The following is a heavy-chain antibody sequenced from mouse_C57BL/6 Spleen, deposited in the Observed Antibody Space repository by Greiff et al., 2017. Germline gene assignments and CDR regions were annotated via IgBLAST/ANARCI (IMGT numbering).Heavy chain of an antibody. D-gene: IGHD2-2*01. CDR3: ARGYLYYAMDY. J-gene: IGHJ4*01. Sequence: QVQLQQSGPELVKPGASVKISCKASGYSFTSYYIHWVKQRPGQGLEWIGWIYPGSGNTKYNEKFKGQATLTADTSSSTAYMQLSSLTSEDSAVYYCARGYLYYAMDYWGQGTSVTVSS. CDR1: GYSFTSYY. V-gene: IGHV1-66*01. CDR2: IYPGSGNT.